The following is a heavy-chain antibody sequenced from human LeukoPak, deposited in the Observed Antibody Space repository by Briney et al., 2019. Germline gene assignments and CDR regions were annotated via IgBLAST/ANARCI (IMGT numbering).Heavy chain of an antibody. D-gene: IGHD3-22*01. CDR1: GFTFSSYA. CDR3: ARGTSGYPSWYFDL. CDR2: ISSSSSAI. Sequence: GGSLRLSCAASGFTFSSYAMSWVRQAPGKGLEYVSYISSSSSAIYYADSVKGRFTISRDNANNSLDLQMSSLRDEDTAVYYCARGTSGYPSWYFDLWGRGTPVTVSS. J-gene: IGHJ2*01. V-gene: IGHV3-48*02.